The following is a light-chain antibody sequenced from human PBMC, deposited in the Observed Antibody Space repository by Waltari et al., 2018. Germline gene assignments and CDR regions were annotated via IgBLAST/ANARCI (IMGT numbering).Light chain of an antibody. J-gene: IGKJ1*01. CDR1: QTINGW. Sequence: DIQMTQSPSTLSASVGDRVTITCRASQTINGWLAWYRQKPGKAPELLIHDASTLESGVPPRFSGSGAGTEFTLTISSVQPEDVATYYCQQYLLFWTFGQGTRVEIK. V-gene: IGKV1-5*01. CDR3: QQYLLFWT. CDR2: DAS.